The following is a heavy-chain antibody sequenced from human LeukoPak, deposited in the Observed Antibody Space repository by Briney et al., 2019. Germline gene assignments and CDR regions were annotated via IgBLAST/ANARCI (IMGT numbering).Heavy chain of an antibody. D-gene: IGHD3-10*01. V-gene: IGHV4-34*01. CDR2: INHSGST. CDR3: ARLWDGNMGY. J-gene: IGHJ4*02. Sequence: PSETLSLTCAVYGGSFSGYYWSWIRQPPGKGLEWIGEINHSGSTNYNPSLKSRVTISVDTSKNQFSLKLSSVTAADTAVYYCARLWDGNMGYWGQGTLVTVSS. CDR1: GGSFSGYY.